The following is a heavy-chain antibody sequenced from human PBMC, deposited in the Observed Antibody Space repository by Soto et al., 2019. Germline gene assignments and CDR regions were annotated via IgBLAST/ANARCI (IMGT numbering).Heavy chain of an antibody. CDR1: GFSLSTSGMC. CDR3: ARIVRIAAAGSYDYYYYGMDV. J-gene: IGHJ6*02. D-gene: IGHD6-13*01. CDR2: IDWDDDK. Sequence: SGPTLVNPTQTLTLTCTFSGFSLSTSGMCVSWIRQPPGKALEWLALIDWDDDKYYSTSLKTRLTISKDTSKNQVVLTMTNMDPVDTATYYCARIVRIAAAGSYDYYYYGMDVWCQGTTVTVSS. V-gene: IGHV2-70*01.